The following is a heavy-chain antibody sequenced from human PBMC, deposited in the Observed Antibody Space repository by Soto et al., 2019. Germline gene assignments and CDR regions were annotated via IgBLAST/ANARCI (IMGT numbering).Heavy chain of an antibody. D-gene: IGHD3-3*01. Sequence: QVRLVQSGAEVRKPGSSVKVSCKVTGGTSTRYAINWVRQAPGQGLEWMGGIVPMCGTSKYAQKFQGRVTITADTSTNIAYMELRSLRSEGTAVYYCNRGSEYDFWSGYLWGQGTLVSVSS. V-gene: IGHV1-69*06. CDR2: IVPMCGTS. CDR1: GGTSTRYA. CDR3: NRGSEYDFWSGYL. J-gene: IGHJ4*02.